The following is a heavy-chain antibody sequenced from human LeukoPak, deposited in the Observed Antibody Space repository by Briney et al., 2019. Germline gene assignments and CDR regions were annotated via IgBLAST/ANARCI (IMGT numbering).Heavy chain of an antibody. CDR2: IYPDDSDT. CDR1: GYSFTTYW. J-gene: IGHJ5*02. Sequence: GESLKISCKASGYSFTTYWIGWVRQLPGEGLEWMWVIYPDDSDTRYSPSFQGQVTISADKSITTAYLQWTSLKASDTAMYYCARQRGGSGSINWLDPWGQGTLVTVSS. D-gene: IGHD3-10*01. V-gene: IGHV5-51*01. CDR3: ARQRGGSGSINWLDP.